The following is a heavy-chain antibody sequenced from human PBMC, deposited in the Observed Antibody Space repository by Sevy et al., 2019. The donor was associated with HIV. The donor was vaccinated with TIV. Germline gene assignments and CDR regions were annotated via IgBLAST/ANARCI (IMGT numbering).Heavy chain of an antibody. CDR2: IIPIFGTT. J-gene: IGHJ4*02. CDR3: ARTPLLSIPGTTDVYFDI. V-gene: IGHV1-69*13. D-gene: IGHD4-4*01. Sequence: SVKVSCKASGGTFSNYALSWVRQAPGQGLEWMGGIIPIFGTTNFAQTFQGRVTITADESRSKAYMELSSLKPADTAVYYCARTPLLSIPGTTDVYFDIWGQGTLVTVSS. CDR1: GGTFSNYA.